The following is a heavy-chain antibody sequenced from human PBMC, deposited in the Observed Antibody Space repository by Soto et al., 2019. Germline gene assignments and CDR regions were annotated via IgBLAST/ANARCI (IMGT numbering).Heavy chain of an antibody. Sequence: QVQLQESGPGLVKPSETLSLTCTVSGGSISSYYWSWIRQPPGKGLEWIGYIYYSGSTNYNPALKSRVTISVDTSKNLFSLKLSSVTAADTAVYYCARDSSRGGNSNFDYWGQGTLVTFSS. CDR3: ARDSSRGGNSNFDY. D-gene: IGHD2-21*02. J-gene: IGHJ4*02. CDR2: IYYSGST. CDR1: GGSISSYY. V-gene: IGHV4-59*01.